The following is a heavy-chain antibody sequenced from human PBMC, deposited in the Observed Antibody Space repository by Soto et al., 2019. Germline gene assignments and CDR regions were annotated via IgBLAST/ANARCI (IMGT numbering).Heavy chain of an antibody. CDR1: GYIFSSYS. Sequence: QVQLVQSGAEVKKPGASVKISCKASGYIFSSYSLHCVRQAPGQGLEWMGIINPSGDGTTYAQKFQGRVTMSRDTSTNTVYKELGSLKSEDAAVYYCARPQIGGSYWGGIGMDVWGQGTTVTVSS. CDR3: ARPQIGGSYWGGIGMDV. CDR2: INPSGDGT. V-gene: IGHV1-46*01. D-gene: IGHD1-26*01. J-gene: IGHJ6*02.